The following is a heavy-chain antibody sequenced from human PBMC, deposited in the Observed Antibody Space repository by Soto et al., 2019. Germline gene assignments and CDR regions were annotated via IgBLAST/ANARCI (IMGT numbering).Heavy chain of an antibody. Sequence: QITLKESGPTLVKPTQTLTLTCTFSGFSLSTSGVGVGWIRQPPGKALEWLALIYWDDDKRYSPSLKSRLTITQHPPKNQVVLTMTHMDPVDTATYYCAHSLIGYYYDSSGSNWFDPWGQGTLVTVSS. D-gene: IGHD3-22*01. J-gene: IGHJ5*02. CDR1: GFSLSTSGVG. CDR3: AHSLIGYYYDSSGSNWFDP. V-gene: IGHV2-5*02. CDR2: IYWDDDK.